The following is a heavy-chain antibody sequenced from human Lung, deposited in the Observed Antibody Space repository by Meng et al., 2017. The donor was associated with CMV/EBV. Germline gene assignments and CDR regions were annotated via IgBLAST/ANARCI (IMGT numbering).Heavy chain of an antibody. CDR2: IYSGGTT. CDR1: GFIVSSTY. J-gene: IGHJ3*02. CDR3: ARSMLSNGFDAFDI. V-gene: IGHV3-53*01. Sequence: GGSLRLSFEASGFIVSSTYMSWVRQAPGKGLEWVSVIYSGGTTFKANSVKGRFTISRDNSKNTLFLQMNRLRAEDTAVYYCARSMLSNGFDAFDIWGQGTMVTVSS. D-gene: IGHD2-8*01.